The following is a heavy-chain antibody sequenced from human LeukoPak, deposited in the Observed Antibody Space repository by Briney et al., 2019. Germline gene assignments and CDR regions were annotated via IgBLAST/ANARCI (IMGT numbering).Heavy chain of an antibody. V-gene: IGHV4-31*03. CDR2: IYYSGST. CDR1: GGSLSSGGYY. D-gene: IGHD3-22*01. J-gene: IGHJ5*02. CDR3: AREFKYFYDSRGYPKKTPLGFDP. Sequence: SQTLSLTCTVSGGSLSSGGYYWTWIRQHPGKGLEWIGYIYYSGSTYYNPSLTSRVTISVDTSKNQFSLKLSAGTAPAPAVYFWAREFKYFYDSRGYPKKTPLGFDPWGQGTLVTVSS.